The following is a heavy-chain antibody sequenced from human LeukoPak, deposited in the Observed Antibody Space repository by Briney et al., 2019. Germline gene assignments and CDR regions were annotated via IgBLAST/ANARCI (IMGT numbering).Heavy chain of an antibody. Sequence: GGSLRLSCAASGFTFSSYAMSWVRQAPGKGLEWVSAISGTGGTTYYADSVKGRFTISRDNSKSSLYLQMNSLRAEDTAVYYCARPIAAAGATADYWGQGTLVTVSS. CDR3: ARPIAAAGATADY. V-gene: IGHV3-23*01. CDR2: ISGTGGTT. D-gene: IGHD6-13*01. J-gene: IGHJ4*02. CDR1: GFTFSSYA.